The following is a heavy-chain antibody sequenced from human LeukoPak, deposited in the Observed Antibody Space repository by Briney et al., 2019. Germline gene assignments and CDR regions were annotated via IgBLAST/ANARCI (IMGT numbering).Heavy chain of an antibody. CDR3: ARDCSSTSCYTDY. J-gene: IGHJ4*02. CDR2: IYYSGST. Sequence: PSETLSLTCAVSGYSISSGYYWSWIRQPPGKGLERIGYIYYSGSTYYNPSLKSRVTISVDTSKNQFSLKLSSVTAADTAVYYCARDCSSTSCYTDYWGQGTLVTVSS. V-gene: IGHV4-30-4*08. CDR1: GYSISSGYY. D-gene: IGHD2-2*02.